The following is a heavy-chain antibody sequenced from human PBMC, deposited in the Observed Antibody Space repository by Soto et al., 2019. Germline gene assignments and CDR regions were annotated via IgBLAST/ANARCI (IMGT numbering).Heavy chain of an antibody. D-gene: IGHD3-22*01. CDR1: GGSISSSSW. V-gene: IGHV4-4*02. J-gene: IGHJ4*02. CDR3: ARAAYVADSFGSFLDA. Sequence: PSEPLSLTFAVSGGSISSSSWWSWVRQPPGKGLEWIGDIFHSGSTNYNPSLKSRVTISVDKSANQFSLKLNSVTAADTAVYYCARAAYVADSFGSFLDAWGKGTLVTV. CDR2: IFHSGST.